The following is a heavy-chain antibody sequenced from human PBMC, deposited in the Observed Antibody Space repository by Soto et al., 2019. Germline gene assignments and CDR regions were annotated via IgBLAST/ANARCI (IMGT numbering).Heavy chain of an antibody. V-gene: IGHV3-33*01. D-gene: IGHD3-3*01. CDR2: IWYDGSNK. J-gene: IGHJ5*02. CDR3: ARNGPYDFWSGYLYMNWFDP. Sequence: PGGSLRLSCAASGFTFSSYGMHWVRQAPGKGLEWVAVIWYDGSNKYYADSVKGRFTISRDNSKNTLYLQMNSLRAEDTAVYYCARNGPYDFWSGYLYMNWFDPWGQGTLVTVSS. CDR1: GFTFSSYG.